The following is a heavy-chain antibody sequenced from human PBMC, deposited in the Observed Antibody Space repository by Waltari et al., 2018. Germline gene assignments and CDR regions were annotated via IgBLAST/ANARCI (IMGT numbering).Heavy chain of an antibody. Sequence: EVHLVASGGGLVKPGGSLRLSCAASGFSFSDYSMNWVRQAPGKGLEWVSSISSSSGYTHYADSVKGRFTISRDNAKNSLYLQMNSLRAEDTAVYYCATGGWGFYLDYWGQGTLVTVSS. D-gene: IGHD7-27*01. CDR2: ISSSSGYT. V-gene: IGHV3-21*01. CDR1: GFSFSDYS. J-gene: IGHJ4*02. CDR3: ATGGWGFYLDY.